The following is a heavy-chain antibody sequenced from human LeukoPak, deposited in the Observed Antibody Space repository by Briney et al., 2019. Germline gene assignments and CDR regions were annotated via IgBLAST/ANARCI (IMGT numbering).Heavy chain of an antibody. J-gene: IGHJ4*02. D-gene: IGHD3-10*01. CDR2: IKQDGSAK. Sequence: GGSLRLSCAACGFTFTSYWMSWISQAPGTGPEWVANIKQDGSAKYYVDSVKGRFTISRDNAKNSLYLQMNSLRAEDTAVYYCARMVRGVTFDYWGQGTLVTVPS. V-gene: IGHV3-7*03. CDR3: ARMVRGVTFDY. CDR1: GFTFTSYW.